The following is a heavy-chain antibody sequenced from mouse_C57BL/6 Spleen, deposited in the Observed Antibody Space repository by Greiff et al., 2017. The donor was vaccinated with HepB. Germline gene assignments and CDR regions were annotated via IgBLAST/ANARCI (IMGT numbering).Heavy chain of an antibody. J-gene: IGHJ2*01. D-gene: IGHD4-1*01. V-gene: IGHV1-69*01. CDR2: IDPSDSYT. Sequence: QVQLQQPGAELVMPGASVKLSCKASGYTFTSYWMHWVKQRPGQGLEWIGEIDPSDSYTNYNQKFKGKSTLTVDKSSSTAYMQLSSLTSEDSAVYYCARGKGGLGRYWGQGTTLTVSS. CDR1: GYTFTSYW. CDR3: ARGKGGLGRY.